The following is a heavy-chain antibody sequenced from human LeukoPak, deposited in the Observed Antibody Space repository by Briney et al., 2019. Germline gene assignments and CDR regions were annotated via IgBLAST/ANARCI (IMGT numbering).Heavy chain of an antibody. CDR3: AKDVEGGYSYGLFDY. D-gene: IGHD5-18*01. CDR2: IIPIFGTA. Sequence: SVKVSCKASGGTFSSYAISWVRQAPGQGLEWMGGIIPIFGTANYAQKFQGRVTITADKSTSTAYMELSSLRSEDTAVYYCAKDVEGGYSYGLFDYWGQGTLVTVSS. V-gene: IGHV1-69*06. J-gene: IGHJ4*02. CDR1: GGTFSSYA.